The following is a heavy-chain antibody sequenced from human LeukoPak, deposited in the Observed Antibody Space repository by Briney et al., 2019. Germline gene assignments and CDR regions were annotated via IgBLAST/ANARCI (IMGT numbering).Heavy chain of an antibody. J-gene: IGHJ4*02. V-gene: IGHV4-61*02. D-gene: IGHD5-18*01. CDR1: GGSISSGSYY. Sequence: SQTLSLTCTVSGGSISSGSYYWSWIRQPAGKGLEWIGRIYTSGSTNYNPTLKTRVTISVDTSENQFSLKLSSVTAADTAVYYCERVFIGTQAMGQYYFDYWGQGTLVTVSS. CDR2: IYTSGST. CDR3: ERVFIGTQAMGQYYFDY.